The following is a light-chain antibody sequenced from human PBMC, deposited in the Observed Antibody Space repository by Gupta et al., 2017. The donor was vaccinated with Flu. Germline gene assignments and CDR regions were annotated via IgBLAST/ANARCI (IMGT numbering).Light chain of an antibody. J-gene: IGKJ1*01. CDR2: KAS. CDR1: QTISSW. CDR3: QQYARYSLT. V-gene: IGKV1-5*03. Sequence: GDRVTITCRASQTISSWLAWYQQKPGKAPKLLIYKASSLDSGVPSRFSGSGSGTDFTLTISSLQPDDFATYYCQQYARYSLTFGQGTKLEIK.